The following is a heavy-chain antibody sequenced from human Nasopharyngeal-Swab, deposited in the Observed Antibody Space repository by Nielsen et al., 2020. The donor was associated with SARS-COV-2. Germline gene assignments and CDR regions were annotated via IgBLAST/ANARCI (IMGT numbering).Heavy chain of an antibody. D-gene: IGHD3-10*01. CDR1: GFTFSSYA. J-gene: IGHJ4*02. Sequence: GESLKISCAASGFTFSSYALSWVRQAPGKGLEWVSTISGSGSSTYYTDSVRGRFTVSRDNSKNTVYLQMNSLRAEDTAVYYCARKELPFDYWGQGTLVTVSS. CDR3: ARKELPFDY. CDR2: ISGSGSST. V-gene: IGHV3-23*01.